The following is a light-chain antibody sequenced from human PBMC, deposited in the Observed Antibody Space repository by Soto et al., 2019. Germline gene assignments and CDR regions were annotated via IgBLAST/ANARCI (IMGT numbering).Light chain of an antibody. CDR2: GAS. Sequence: EIVLTQSPGTLSLSPGESTTLSCRASQSVGRNFLAWYQQKPGRAPRLLIYGASSRATGIPDRFSGSGSGTDFTLTISRLEPEDFAVYYCQQYGSSPGTFGQGTKLEIK. CDR3: QQYGSSPGT. V-gene: IGKV3-20*01. J-gene: IGKJ2*02. CDR1: QSVGRNF.